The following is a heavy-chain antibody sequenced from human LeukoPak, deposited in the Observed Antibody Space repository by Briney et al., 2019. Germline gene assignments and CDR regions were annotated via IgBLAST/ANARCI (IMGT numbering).Heavy chain of an antibody. Sequence: GGSLRLSCAASGFTFSSYEMNWVRQAPGKGLEWVSYISSSGSTIYYADSVKGRFTISRDNAKNSLYLQMNSLRAEDTALYYCAKDISVTTSSIFDYWGQGTLVTVSS. D-gene: IGHD4-17*01. CDR3: AKDISVTTSSIFDY. CDR1: GFTFSSYE. CDR2: ISSSGSTI. J-gene: IGHJ4*02. V-gene: IGHV3-48*03.